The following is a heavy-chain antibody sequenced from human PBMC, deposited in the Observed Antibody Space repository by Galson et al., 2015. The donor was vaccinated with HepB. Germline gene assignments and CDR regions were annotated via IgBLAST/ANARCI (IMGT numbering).Heavy chain of an antibody. J-gene: IGHJ4*02. Sequence: SLRLSCAASGFTFDDYAMHWVRQAPGKGLEWVSGISWNSGSISYAASVKGRFTISRDNAKNSLYLQMNSLRAEDTALYYYAKDIGGNSGVGDYWGQGTLVTVSS. CDR1: GFTFDDYA. CDR2: ISWNSGSI. D-gene: IGHD4-23*01. V-gene: IGHV3-9*01. CDR3: AKDIGGNSGVGDY.